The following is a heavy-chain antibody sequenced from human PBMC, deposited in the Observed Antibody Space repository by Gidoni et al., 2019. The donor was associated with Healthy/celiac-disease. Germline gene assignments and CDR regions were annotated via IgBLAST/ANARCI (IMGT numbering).Heavy chain of an antibody. Sequence: EVQLVESGGGLVKPGGSLRLSCAASGFTFSSYSMNWVRQAPGKGLEWVSSISSSSSYIYYADSVKGRFTISRDNAKNSLYLQMNSLRAEDTAVYYCARDFSLEIVARLDYWGQGTLVTVSS. J-gene: IGHJ4*02. D-gene: IGHD3-22*01. CDR3: ARDFSLEIVARLDY. V-gene: IGHV3-21*01. CDR2: ISSSSSYI. CDR1: GFTFSSYS.